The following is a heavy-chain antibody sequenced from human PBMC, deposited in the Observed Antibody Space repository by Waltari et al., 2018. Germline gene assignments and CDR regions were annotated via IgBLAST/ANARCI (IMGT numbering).Heavy chain of an antibody. CDR3: ARPHYGDYVFDY. D-gene: IGHD4-17*01. CDR1: GFPFGSYW. CDR2: IKQDGSEK. V-gene: IGHV3-7*01. Sequence: EVQLVESGGGLVQPGGSLRLSCAASGFPFGSYWMSWVRQAPGKGLEWVANIKQDGSEKYYVDSVKGRFTISRDNAKNSLYLQMNSLRAEDTAVYYCARPHYGDYVFDYWGQGTLVTVSS. J-gene: IGHJ4*02.